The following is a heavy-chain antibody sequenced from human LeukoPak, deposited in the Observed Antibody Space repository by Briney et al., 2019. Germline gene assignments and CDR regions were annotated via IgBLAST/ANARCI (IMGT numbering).Heavy chain of an antibody. CDR2: IYSGGST. D-gene: IGHD5-24*01. CDR1: GFTLSNNY. CDR3: ARGTEMGYYLNY. Sequence: GGSLRLSCAASGFTLSNNYMSWVRQAPAKGLAWVSVIYSGGSTYYTDSVKGRFTIYRHNAKNTLYLQMNSLRAEDTAVYYCARGTEMGYYLNYRGQGTLVSVSS. V-gene: IGHV3-53*01. J-gene: IGHJ4*02.